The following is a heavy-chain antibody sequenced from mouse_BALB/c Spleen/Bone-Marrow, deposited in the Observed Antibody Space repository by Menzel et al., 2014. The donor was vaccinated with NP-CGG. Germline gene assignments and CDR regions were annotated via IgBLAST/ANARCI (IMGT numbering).Heavy chain of an antibody. V-gene: IGHV4-1*02. CDR2: INPDSSTI. Sequence: EVKLLESGGGLVQPGGSLKLSCAASGFDSSGYWMSWVRQAPGKGLEWIGEINPDSSTINYTPSPKDKFIISRDNAKNTLYLQMSKVRSEDTALYYCARLGYYGTMDYWGQGTSVTVSS. J-gene: IGHJ4*01. CDR1: GFDSSGYW. CDR3: ARLGYYGTMDY. D-gene: IGHD1-1*01.